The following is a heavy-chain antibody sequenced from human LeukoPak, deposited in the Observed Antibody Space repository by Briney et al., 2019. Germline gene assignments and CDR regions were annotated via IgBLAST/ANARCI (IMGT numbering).Heavy chain of an antibody. CDR1: GFTFSDYY. CDR2: ISSSGSTI. J-gene: IGHJ4*02. CDR3: ATLGGSGSYYNTPTDY. V-gene: IGHV3-11*04. Sequence: NPGGSLRLSCAASGFTFSDYYMSWIRQAPGKGLEWVSYISSSGSTIYYADSVKGRFTISRDNAKNSPYLQMNSLRAEDTAVYYCATLGGSGSYYNTPTDYWGQGTLVTVSS. D-gene: IGHD3-10*01.